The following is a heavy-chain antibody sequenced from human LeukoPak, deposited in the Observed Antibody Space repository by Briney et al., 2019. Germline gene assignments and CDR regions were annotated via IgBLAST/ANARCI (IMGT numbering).Heavy chain of an antibody. CDR1: GYTLTELS. D-gene: IGHD6-19*01. CDR3: ATRYRSGWYYFDY. Sequence: ASVKVSCKVSGYTLTELSMHWVRQAPGKGLEWMGGFDREDGETIYAQKFQGRVTMTEDTSTDTAYMELSSLRSEDTAVYYCATRYRSGWYYFDYWGQGTLVTVSS. CDR2: FDREDGET. J-gene: IGHJ4*02. V-gene: IGHV1-24*01.